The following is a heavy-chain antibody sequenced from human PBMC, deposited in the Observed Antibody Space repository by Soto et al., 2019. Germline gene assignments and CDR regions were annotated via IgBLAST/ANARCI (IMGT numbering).Heavy chain of an antibody. CDR3: ARVLAARPQYYYYGMGV. CDR1: GYTFTSYA. J-gene: IGHJ6*02. D-gene: IGHD6-6*01. Sequence: GASVKVSCKASGYTFTSYAMHWVRQAPGQRLEWMGWINAGNGNTKYSQKFQGRVTITRDTSASTAYMELSSLRSEDTAVYYCARVLAARPQYYYYGMGVWGQGTTVTVSS. V-gene: IGHV1-3*01. CDR2: INAGNGNT.